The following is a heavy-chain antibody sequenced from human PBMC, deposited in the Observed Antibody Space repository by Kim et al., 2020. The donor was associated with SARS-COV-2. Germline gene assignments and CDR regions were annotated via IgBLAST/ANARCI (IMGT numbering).Heavy chain of an antibody. J-gene: IGHJ3*02. CDR1: GYTFTSYA. V-gene: IGHV1-3*01. CDR2: INAGNGNT. CDR3: ARNLHSGSYYAVGAFDI. D-gene: IGHD1-26*01. Sequence: ASVKVSCKASGYTFTSYAMHWVRQAPGQRLEWMGWINAGNGNTKYSQKFQGRVTITRDTSASTAYMELSSLRSEDTAVYYCARNLHSGSYYAVGAFDIWGQGTMVTVSS.